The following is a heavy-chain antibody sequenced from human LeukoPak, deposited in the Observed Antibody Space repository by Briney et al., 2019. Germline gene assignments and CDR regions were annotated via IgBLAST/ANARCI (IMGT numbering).Heavy chain of an antibody. D-gene: IGHD6-6*01. CDR1: GGTFSSYA. J-gene: IGHJ4*02. CDR2: IIPIFGTA. CDR3: ARGEGGQGEYSGSSLDY. Sequence: ASVKVSCKASGGTFSSYAISWVRQAPGQGLEWMGGIIPIFGTANYAQKFQGRATITTDESTSTAYMELSSLRSEDTAVYYCARGEGGQGEYSGSSLDYWGQGTLVTVSS. V-gene: IGHV1-69*05.